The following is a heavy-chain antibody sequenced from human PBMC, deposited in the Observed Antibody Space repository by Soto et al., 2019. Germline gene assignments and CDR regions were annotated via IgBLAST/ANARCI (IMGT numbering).Heavy chain of an antibody. D-gene: IGHD3-10*01. J-gene: IGHJ6*02. CDR1: GIPVSSNY. CDR2: LRSGGDT. V-gene: IGHV3-53*04. CDR3: ARDGPYYYASRMDV. Sequence: EVQLVESGGGLVRPGGSLRLSCAASGIPVSSNYMTWVRQAPGKGLAWVSVLRSGGDTYYANSVKGRFTISRHDSTNTLFLQMNSLTAEDTAVYYCARDGPYYYASRMDVWGQGTTVTVSS.